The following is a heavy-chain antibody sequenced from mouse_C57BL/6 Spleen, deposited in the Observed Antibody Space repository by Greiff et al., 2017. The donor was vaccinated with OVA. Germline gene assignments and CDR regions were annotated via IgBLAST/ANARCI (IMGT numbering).Heavy chain of an antibody. J-gene: IGHJ4*01. CDR2: IYPSDSET. Sequence: QVQLQQPGAELVRPGSSVKLSCKASGYTFTSYWMDWVKQRPGQGLEWIGNIYPSDSETHYNQKFKDKATLTVDKSSSTAYMQLSSLTSEDSAVYYCAREGAAFDLLPMDYWGQGTSVTVSS. D-gene: IGHD2-1*01. CDR1: GYTFTSYW. CDR3: AREGAAFDLLPMDY. V-gene: IGHV1-61*01.